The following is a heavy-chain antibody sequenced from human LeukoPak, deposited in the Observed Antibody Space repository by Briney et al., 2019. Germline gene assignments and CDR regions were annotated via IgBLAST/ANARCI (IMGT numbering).Heavy chain of an antibody. CDR3: AREMGGSGSFDY. D-gene: IGHD3-10*01. J-gene: IGHJ4*02. CDR2: ISYDGSNK. V-gene: IGHV3-30-3*01. Sequence: TGGSLRLSCAASGFTFSSYAMHWVRQAPGKGLEWVAVISYDGSNKYYADSVKGRFTISRDNSKNTLYLQMNSLRAEDTAVYYCAREMGGSGSFDYWGQGTLVTVS. CDR1: GFTFSSYA.